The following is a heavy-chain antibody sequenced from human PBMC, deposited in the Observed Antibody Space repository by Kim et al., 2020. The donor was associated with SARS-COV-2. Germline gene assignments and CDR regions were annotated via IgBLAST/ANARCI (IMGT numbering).Heavy chain of an antibody. Sequence: TYYNPALKSRVTISVDTSKNQFSLKLSSVTAADTAVYYCARAASGYNIDYWGQGTLVTVSS. J-gene: IGHJ4*02. CDR3: ARAASGYNIDY. CDR2: T. D-gene: IGHD1-1*01. V-gene: IGHV4-39*01.